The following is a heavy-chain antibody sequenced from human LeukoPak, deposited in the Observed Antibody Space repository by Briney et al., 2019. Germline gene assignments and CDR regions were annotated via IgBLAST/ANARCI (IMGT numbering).Heavy chain of an antibody. J-gene: IGHJ5*02. CDR2: IYHSGST. CDR3: ARDLSRDGCNR. V-gene: IGHV4-38-2*02. CDR1: GYSISSGYY. D-gene: IGHD5-24*01. Sequence: SEILSLTCTVSGYSISSGYYWGWIRQPPGKGLEWIGSIYHSGSTYYNPSLKSRVTISLDTSKNQFSLKLSSVTAADTAMYYCARDLSRDGCNRWGQGTLVTVSS.